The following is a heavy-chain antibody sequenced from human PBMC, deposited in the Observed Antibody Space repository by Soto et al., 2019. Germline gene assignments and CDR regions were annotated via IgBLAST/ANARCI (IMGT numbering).Heavy chain of an antibody. CDR1: GYTFTGYY. J-gene: IGHJ4*01. V-gene: IGHV1-2*02. CDR3: ARDPPRRPGIVVDGSDY. CDR2: INPNSGGT. Sequence: ASVKVSCAASGYTFTGYYMHWVRHAPGQGLEWMGWINPNSGGTNYAQKFQGRVTMTRDTSISTAYMELSRLRSDDTAVYYCARDPPRRPGIVVDGSDYRGHVTPV. D-gene: IGHD6-19*01.